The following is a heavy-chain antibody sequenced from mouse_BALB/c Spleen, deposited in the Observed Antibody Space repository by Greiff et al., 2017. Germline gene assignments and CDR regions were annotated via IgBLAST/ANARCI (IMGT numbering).Heavy chain of an antibody. CDR2: IHYSGST. CDR3: ARKGDNYGSSSWAMDY. J-gene: IGHJ4*01. CDR1: GYSITSGYS. D-gene: IGHD1-1*01. Sequence: DVKLQESGPDLVKPSQSLSLTCTVTGYSITSGYSWHWIRQFPGNKLEWMGYIHYSGSTNYNPSLKSRISITRDTSKNQFFLQLNSVTTEDTATYYCARKGDNYGSSSWAMDYWGQGTSVTVSS. V-gene: IGHV3-1*02.